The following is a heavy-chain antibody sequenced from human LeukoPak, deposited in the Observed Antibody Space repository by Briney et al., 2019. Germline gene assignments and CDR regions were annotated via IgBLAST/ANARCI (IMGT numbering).Heavy chain of an antibody. CDR3: AKEADLIVVVPATTDY. Sequence: GGSLRLSCAASGFTFSSYAMSWVRQAPGKGLEWVSAISGSGGSTYYADSVKGRFTISRYNSKNTLYLQMNSLRAEDTAVYYSAKEADLIVVVPATTDYWGQGTLVTVS. CDR2: ISGSGGST. J-gene: IGHJ4*02. CDR1: GFTFSSYA. V-gene: IGHV3-23*01. D-gene: IGHD2-2*01.